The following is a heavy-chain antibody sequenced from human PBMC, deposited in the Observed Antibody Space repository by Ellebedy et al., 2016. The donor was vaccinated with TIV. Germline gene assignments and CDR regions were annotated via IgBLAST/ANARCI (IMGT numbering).Heavy chain of an antibody. D-gene: IGHD3-10*01. CDR3: ARDEGGSGSLSY. Sequence: MPSETLSLTCTVSGGSISSGAFYWTWIRQQPGKGLEWIGNIYYSGSTYYRPSLKSRITISLDTSKNQFSLGLSSVTAADTAVYYCARDEGGSGSLSYWGQGTLVTVSS. V-gene: IGHV4-31*03. CDR1: GGSISSGAFY. CDR2: IYYSGST. J-gene: IGHJ4*02.